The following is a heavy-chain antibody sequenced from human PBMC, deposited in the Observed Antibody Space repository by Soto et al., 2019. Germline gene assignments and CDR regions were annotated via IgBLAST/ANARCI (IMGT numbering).Heavy chain of an antibody. CDR1: GFTFSSYS. D-gene: IGHD3-22*01. V-gene: IGHV3-21*01. CDR2: ISSSSSYI. Sequence: GGSLRLSCAASGFTFSSYSMNWVRQAPGKGLEWVSSISSSSSYIYYADSVKGRFTISRDNAKNSLYLQMNSLRAEDTAVYYCARDYYYDSSGYQGVYYFDYWGQGTLVTVSS. J-gene: IGHJ4*02. CDR3: ARDYYYDSSGYQGVYYFDY.